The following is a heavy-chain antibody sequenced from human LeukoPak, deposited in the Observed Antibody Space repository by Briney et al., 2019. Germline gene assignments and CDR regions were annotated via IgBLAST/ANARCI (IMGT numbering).Heavy chain of an antibody. D-gene: IGHD3-3*01. CDR3: AKEALEWPYYFDY. Sequence: PGGSLRLSCAASGFTFSNYAMSWVRQAPGKGLEWVSTISGSGKNTYYADSVKGRFTISRDNSKNTLYLQMNSLRAEDTAVYYCAKEALEWPYYFDYWGQGTLVTVSS. CDR2: ISGSGKNT. J-gene: IGHJ4*02. V-gene: IGHV3-23*01. CDR1: GFTFSNYA.